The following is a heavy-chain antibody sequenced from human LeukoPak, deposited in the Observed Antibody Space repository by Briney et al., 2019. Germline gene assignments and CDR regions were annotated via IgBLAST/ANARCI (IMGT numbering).Heavy chain of an antibody. V-gene: IGHV3-53*01. CDR3: AGSSIAARPFDY. J-gene: IGHJ4*02. CDR2: IYSGGST. D-gene: IGHD6-6*01. Sequence: GGSLRLSCAASGFTVSSNYMSWVRQAPGKGLEWVSVIYSGGSTYYADSVKGRFTISRDNSKNTLYLQMNSLRAEDTAVYYCAGSSIAARPFDYWGQGTLVTVSS. CDR1: GFTVSSNY.